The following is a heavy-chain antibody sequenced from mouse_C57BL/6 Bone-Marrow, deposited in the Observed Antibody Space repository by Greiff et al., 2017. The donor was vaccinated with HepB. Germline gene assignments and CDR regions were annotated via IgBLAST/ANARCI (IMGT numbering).Heavy chain of an antibody. V-gene: IGHV1-19*01. CDR1: GYTFTDYY. D-gene: IGHD2-5*01. CDR3: ARRGGHYSIDY. J-gene: IGHJ2*01. Sequence: EVQLQQSGPVLVKPGASVKMSCKASGYTFTDYYMNWVKQSHGKSLEWIGVINPYNGGTSYNQKFKGKATLTVDKSSSTAYMELNSLTSEDSAVYYCARRGGHYSIDYWGQGTTLTVSS. CDR2: INPYNGGT.